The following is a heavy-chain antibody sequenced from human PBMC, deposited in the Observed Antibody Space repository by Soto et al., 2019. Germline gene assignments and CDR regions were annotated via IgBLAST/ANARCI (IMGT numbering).Heavy chain of an antibody. CDR2: IWHDGSNT. Sequence: GGSLRLSCVASALSFSYDGMHWVRQAPGKGLEWVAVIWHDGSNTYYADSVNGRFTISRDNSKNTLYLQMNSLRDEDTAVYFCARDTRIASGDEGAFDSWGQGTLVTV. D-gene: IGHD2-21*01. J-gene: IGHJ4*02. CDR1: ALSFSYDG. CDR3: ARDTRIASGDEGAFDS. V-gene: IGHV3-33*01.